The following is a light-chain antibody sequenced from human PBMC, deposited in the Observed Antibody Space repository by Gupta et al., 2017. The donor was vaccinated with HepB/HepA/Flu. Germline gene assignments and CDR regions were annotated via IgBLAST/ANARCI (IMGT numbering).Light chain of an antibody. CDR1: LPISGA. CDR3: QQYNNYLTLS. V-gene: IGKV1D-13*01. J-gene: IGKJ4*01. Sequence: AIQLTQSPSFLSASVGDRVTISCRASLPISGALAWYQKKPGKPPTVLIYDASTLETGVPSRFSGSGSDTDVPLTISSRQPEDFAIYFYQQYNNYLTLSFGGGTKLDI. CDR2: DAS.